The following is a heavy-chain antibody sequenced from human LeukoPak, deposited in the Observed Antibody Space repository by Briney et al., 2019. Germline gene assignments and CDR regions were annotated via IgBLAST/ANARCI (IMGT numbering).Heavy chain of an antibody. CDR1: GGSISGYY. CDR2: IYYSGST. Sequence: PSETLSLTCTVSGGSISGYYWSWIRQPPGKGLEWIGYIYYSGSTKYNPSLKSRVTISVDASKNQFSLKVSSVIAAGPALYYCARHIRQSTARPWFDPWGQGTLVTVSS. V-gene: IGHV4-59*08. J-gene: IGHJ5*02. D-gene: IGHD2-21*02. CDR3: ARHIRQSTARPWFDP.